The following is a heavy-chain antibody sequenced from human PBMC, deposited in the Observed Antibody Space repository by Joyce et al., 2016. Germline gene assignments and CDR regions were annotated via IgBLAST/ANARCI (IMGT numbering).Heavy chain of an antibody. V-gene: IGHV5-10-1*03. CDR2: IDPSDSYI. J-gene: IGHJ6*02. CDR3: ARLSARFYYGIDV. CDR1: GYSFATYW. Sequence: EVQLVQSGAEVKKPGESLRISCKGSGYSFATYWTNWVRQMLGKGLEWMGRIDPSDSYIDYSPSFQGHVTISADKSTSTAYLQWRSLRPSDTAIYYCARLSARFYYGIDVWGQGTTVTVSS. D-gene: IGHD6-25*01.